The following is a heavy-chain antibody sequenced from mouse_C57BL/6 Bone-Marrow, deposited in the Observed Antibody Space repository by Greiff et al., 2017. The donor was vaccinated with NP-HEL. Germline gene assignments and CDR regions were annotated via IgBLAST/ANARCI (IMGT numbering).Heavy chain of an antibody. J-gene: IGHJ2*01. Sequence: QVQLQQSGAELARPGASVKLSCKASGYTFTSYGISWVKQRTGQGLEWIGEIYPRSGNAYYNEKFKGKAPLIADKSSSTENMELRSLTSVDSAVYFCARSLITTVVARNFDYWGQGTTLTVSS. CDR3: ARSLITTVVARNFDY. CDR1: GYTFTSYG. V-gene: IGHV1-81*01. CDR2: IYPRSGNA. D-gene: IGHD1-1*01.